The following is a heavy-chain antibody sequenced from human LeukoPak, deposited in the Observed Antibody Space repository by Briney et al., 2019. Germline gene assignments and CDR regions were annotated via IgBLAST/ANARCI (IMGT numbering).Heavy chain of an antibody. J-gene: IGHJ3*02. CDR1: GGSISGYY. CDR3: ARAPSWGGKDAFDI. Sequence: PSETLSLTCTVSGGSISGYYWSWIRQPPGKGLEWIGYIYYSGSTNYNPSLKSRVTISVDTSKNQFSLKLSSVTAADTAVYYCARAPSWGGKDAFDIWGQGTMVTVSS. CDR2: IYYSGST. D-gene: IGHD7-27*01. V-gene: IGHV4-59*01.